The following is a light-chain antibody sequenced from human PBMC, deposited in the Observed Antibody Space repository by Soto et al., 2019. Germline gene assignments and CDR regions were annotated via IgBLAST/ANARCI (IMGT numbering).Light chain of an antibody. J-gene: IGLJ3*02. CDR1: SSDVGAYNY. Sequence: QSALTQPASVSGSPGQSITISCAGTSSDVGAYNYVSWYQQHPGSTPKIIIYEVINRPSGVSDRFSGSKSGNTASLTISGLQAGDEADYYCSSFTTRRTRVFGGGTTLTVL. CDR3: SSFTTRRTRV. CDR2: EVI. V-gene: IGLV2-14*01.